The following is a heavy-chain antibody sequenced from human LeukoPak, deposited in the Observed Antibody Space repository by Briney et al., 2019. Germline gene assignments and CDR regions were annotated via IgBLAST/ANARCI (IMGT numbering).Heavy chain of an antibody. J-gene: IGHJ6*02. D-gene: IGHD2-2*01. CDR3: ARDLVPLVPAARYYYGMDV. Sequence: GGSLRLSCAGSGITFSSHWMNWVRQAPGKGLEWVASIKDDGSEKHFLDSVNGRFAISRDNAKNSLYLQMSSLRAEDTAVYYCARDLVPLVPAARYYYGMDVWGQGTTVTVSS. V-gene: IGHV3-7*01. CDR1: GITFSSHW. CDR2: IKDDGSEK.